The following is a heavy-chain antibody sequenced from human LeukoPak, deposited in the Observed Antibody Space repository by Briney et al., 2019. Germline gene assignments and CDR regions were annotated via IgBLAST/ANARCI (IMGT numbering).Heavy chain of an antibody. J-gene: IGHJ3*02. CDR1: GGSISSGDYY. D-gene: IGHD1-1*01. V-gene: IGHV4-30-4*08. CDR2: IYYSGST. Sequence: SQTLSLTCTVSGGSISSGDYYWSWIRQPPGKGLEWIGYIYYSGSTYYNPSLKSRVTISVDTSKNQFSLKLSSVTAADTAVYYCARVERGFDAFDIWAKGQWSPSLQ. CDR3: ARVERGFDAFDI.